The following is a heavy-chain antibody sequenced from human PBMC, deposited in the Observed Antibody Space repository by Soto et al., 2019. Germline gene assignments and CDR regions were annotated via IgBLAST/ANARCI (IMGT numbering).Heavy chain of an antibody. D-gene: IGHD1-1*01. CDR3: ARGWGEMATTNY. CDR2: IIPILGIA. V-gene: IGHV1-69*02. J-gene: IGHJ4*02. Sequence: QVQLVQSGAEVKKPGSSVKVSCKASGGTFSSYTISWVRQAPGQGLEWMGRIIPILGIANYAQKFQGRVTITADKSTSTAYMELSSLRSEDTAVYYCARGWGEMATTNYWGQGTLVTVSS. CDR1: GGTFSSYT.